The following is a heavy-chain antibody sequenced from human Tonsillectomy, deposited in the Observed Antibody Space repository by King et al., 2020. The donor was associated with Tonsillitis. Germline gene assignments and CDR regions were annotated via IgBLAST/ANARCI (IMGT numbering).Heavy chain of an antibody. CDR3: AKSDRDSFDL. Sequence: VQLVESGAEVKNPGASVKVSCKASGYPFIDYYIHWVRQAPGQGLEWMGWMNPKNGDTRYAQNFQGRVSMTREKSIRTAYMELSRLTSDDTAMYYCAKSDRDSFDLWGQGTMVTVSA. CDR1: GYPFIDYY. V-gene: IGHV1-2*02. CDR2: MNPKNGDT. D-gene: IGHD2-21*01. J-gene: IGHJ3*01.